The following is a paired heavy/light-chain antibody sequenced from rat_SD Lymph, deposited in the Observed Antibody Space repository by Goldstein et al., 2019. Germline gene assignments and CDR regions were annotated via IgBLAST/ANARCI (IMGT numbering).Heavy chain of an antibody. CDR2: MWSGGST. CDR3: TRIPPRERIY. D-gene: IGHD1-4*01. J-gene: IGHJ2*01. CDR1: GFSLTDYS. Sequence: EVQLKESGPGLVQPSQTLSLTCTVSGFSLTDYSVHWVRQPPGKGLEWMGVMWSGGSTAYNSALKSRLSISRDTSKSQVFLKMNSLQTEDTAIYYCTRIPPRERIYWGQGVMVTVSS. V-gene: IGHV2S63*01.
Light chain of an antibody. CDR2: YTS. V-gene: IGKV19S2*01. CDR3: LQYVNLPRT. Sequence: DIQMTQSPPSLSASLGDKVTITCQASQNINKYIAWYQQKPGKAPRLLIRYTSTLESGTPSRFSGSGSGRDYSFSISNVESEDIASYYCLQYVNLPRTFGGGTKLELK. J-gene: IGKJ1*01. CDR1: QNINKY.